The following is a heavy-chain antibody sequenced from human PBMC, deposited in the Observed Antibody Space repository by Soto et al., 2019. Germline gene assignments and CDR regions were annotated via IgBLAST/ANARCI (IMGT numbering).Heavy chain of an antibody. CDR2: IYYSGST. V-gene: IGHV4-31*03. J-gene: IGHJ4*02. CDR1: RGSISRGGYY. CDR3: ASYFGDYVSY. D-gene: IGHD4-17*01. Sequence: SETLSLTCTLSRGSISRGGYYWSWIRQHPGKGLEWIGYIYYSGSTYYNPSLKSRVTISVDTSKNQFSLKLSSVTAADTAVYYCASYFGDYVSYWGQGTLVTVSS.